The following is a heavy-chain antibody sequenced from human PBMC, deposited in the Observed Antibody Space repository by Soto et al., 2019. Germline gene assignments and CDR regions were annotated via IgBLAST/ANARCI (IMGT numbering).Heavy chain of an antibody. CDR1: GFTFTSYA. J-gene: IGHJ4*02. CDR3: ARDRLRLGELSLVGYFDY. D-gene: IGHD3-16*02. CDR2: ISYDGINE. V-gene: IGHV3-30*15. Sequence: QVQLVESGGSVVQPGRSLRLSCEASGFTFTSYAMHWVRHAPGKGLEWVAVISYDGINEYYADSVKGRFTISRDNSKNTLFLQMSSLRVEHTAVYYCARDRLRLGELSLVGYFDYWGQGTLVTVSS.